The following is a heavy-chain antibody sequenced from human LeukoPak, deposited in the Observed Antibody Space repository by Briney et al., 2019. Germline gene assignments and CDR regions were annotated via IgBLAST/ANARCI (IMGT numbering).Heavy chain of an antibody. J-gene: IGHJ4*02. Sequence: GGSLRLSCAASGFTFRTYRMSWVRQAPGKGLEWVSRINSDGSSTSYADSVKGRFTISRDNAKNTLYLQMNSLKTEDTAVYYCTIRTGDLDYWGQGTLVTVSS. CDR2: INSDGSST. V-gene: IGHV3-74*01. CDR1: GFTFRTYR. CDR3: TIRTGDLDY. D-gene: IGHD3-10*01.